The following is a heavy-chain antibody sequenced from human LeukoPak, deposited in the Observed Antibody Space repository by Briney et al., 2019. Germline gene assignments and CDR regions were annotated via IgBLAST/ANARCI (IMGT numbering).Heavy chain of an antibody. D-gene: IGHD2-2*01. CDR2: IYYSGST. J-gene: IGHJ4*02. V-gene: IGHV4-59*01. Sequence: PSETLSLTCAVYGGSFSGYYWSWIRQPPGKGLEWIGYIYYSGSTNYNPSLKSRVTISVDTSKNQFSLKLSSVTAADTAVYYCARVSGLGYCSSTSCYNDVDYWGQGTLVTVSS. CDR3: ARVSGLGYCSSTSCYNDVDY. CDR1: GGSFSGYY.